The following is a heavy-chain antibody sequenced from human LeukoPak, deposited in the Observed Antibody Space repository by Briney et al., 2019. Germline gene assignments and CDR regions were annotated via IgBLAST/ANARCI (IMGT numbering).Heavy chain of an antibody. D-gene: IGHD2-2*01. Sequence: PSETLSLTCAVYGGSFSGYYWSWIRQPPGKGLEWIGEINHSGSTNYNPSLKSRVTISVDTSKNQFSLKLSSVTAAGTAVYYCARNYKDVVPAANNWFDPWGQGTLVTVSS. CDR1: GGSFSGYY. J-gene: IGHJ5*02. CDR3: ARNYKDVVPAANNWFDP. V-gene: IGHV4-34*01. CDR2: INHSGST.